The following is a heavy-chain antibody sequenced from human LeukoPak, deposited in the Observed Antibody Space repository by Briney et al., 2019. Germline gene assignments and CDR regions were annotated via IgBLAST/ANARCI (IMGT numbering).Heavy chain of an antibody. D-gene: IGHD5-24*01. J-gene: IGHJ4*02. CDR1: GFTFSSYS. Sequence: GGSLRLSCAASGFTFSSYSMNWVRQAPGKGLEWVSYISSSSSTIYYADSVKGRFTISRDNAKNSLYLQMNSLRAEDTAVYYCARDLNAIRNSNFDFWGQGTPVTVSS. CDR3: ARDLNAIRNSNFDF. CDR2: ISSSSSTI. V-gene: IGHV3-48*01.